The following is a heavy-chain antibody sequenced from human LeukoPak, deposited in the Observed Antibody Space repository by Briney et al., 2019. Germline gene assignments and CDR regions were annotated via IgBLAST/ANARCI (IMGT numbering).Heavy chain of an antibody. CDR2: IIPIFGTA. CDR3: IGFYDSSGYRTDAFDI. V-gene: IGHV1-69*13. Sequence: SVKVSCKASGGTFSSYAISWVRQAPGQGLEWMGGIIPIFGTANYAQRFQGRVTITADESTSTAYMELSSLRSEDTAVYYCIGFYDSSGYRTDAFDIWGQGTMVTVSS. D-gene: IGHD3-22*01. J-gene: IGHJ3*02. CDR1: GGTFSSYA.